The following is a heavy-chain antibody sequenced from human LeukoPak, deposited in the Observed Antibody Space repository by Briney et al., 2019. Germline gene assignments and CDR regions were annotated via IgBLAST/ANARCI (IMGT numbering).Heavy chain of an antibody. CDR2: IYHSGST. Sequence: PSETLSLTCTVSGGSISSGGYSWSWIRQPPGEGLEWIGYIYHSGSTYYNPSLKSRVTISVDRSKNQFSLKLSSVTAADTAVYYCARGGGGDYFDYWDQGTLVTVSS. CDR1: GGSISSGGYS. D-gene: IGHD3-16*01. J-gene: IGHJ4*02. CDR3: ARGGGGDYFDY. V-gene: IGHV4-30-2*01.